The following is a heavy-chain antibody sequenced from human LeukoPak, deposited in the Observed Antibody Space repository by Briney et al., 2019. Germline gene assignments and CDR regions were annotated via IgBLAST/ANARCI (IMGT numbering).Heavy chain of an antibody. CDR3: AKDVRAAAGYFDY. Sequence: GGSLRPPCAAPGFTFSNCGMNWVRKAPGKGLEWVAVISFDGSNKYYTDSVKGRFTISRDNSKNTLYLQMNSLRAEDTAVYYCAKDVRAAAGYFDYWGQGTLVTVSS. D-gene: IGHD6-13*01. V-gene: IGHV3-30*18. CDR2: ISFDGSNK. J-gene: IGHJ4*02. CDR1: GFTFSNCG.